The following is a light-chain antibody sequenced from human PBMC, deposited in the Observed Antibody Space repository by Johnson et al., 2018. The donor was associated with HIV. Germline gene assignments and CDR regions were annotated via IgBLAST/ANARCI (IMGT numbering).Light chain of an antibody. Sequence: QSVLTQPPSVSAAPGQKVTISCSGSSSTIGNNYVSWYQVLPGTAPKLLIYKNNNRPSGIPDRFSGSKSGTSATLAITGLQTGDEADYYCGTWDTSLTTGCVFGTGTKVTVL. J-gene: IGLJ1*01. CDR1: SSTIGNNY. CDR2: KNN. CDR3: GTWDTSLTTGCV. V-gene: IGLV1-51*02.